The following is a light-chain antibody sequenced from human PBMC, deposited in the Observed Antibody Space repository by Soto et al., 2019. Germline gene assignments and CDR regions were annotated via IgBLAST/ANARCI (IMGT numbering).Light chain of an antibody. CDR2: GAS. V-gene: IGKV3-20*01. Sequence: DSELMESPGTLSLTPGDRATLSCRASQSVGNKQLAWYQQKSGQAPRLLIYGASSRAAGIPDRFGGSGSGTEFSLTINSLQSEDFGVYFCQQYDQWWTFGQRTMV. CDR3: QQYDQWWT. CDR1: QSVGNKQ. J-gene: IGKJ1*01.